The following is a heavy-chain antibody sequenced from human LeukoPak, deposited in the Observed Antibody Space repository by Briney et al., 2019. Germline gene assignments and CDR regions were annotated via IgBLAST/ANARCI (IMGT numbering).Heavy chain of an antibody. CDR1: GGSISSGGYY. CDR2: IYYSGST. Sequence: SETLSLTCTVSGGSISSGGYYWSWIRQHPGKGLEWIGYIYYSGSTYYNPSLKSRVTISVDTSKNQFSLKLSSVTAADTAVYYCAKDAPYYWYDSSGYYDWSDYWGQGTLVTVSS. D-gene: IGHD3-22*01. V-gene: IGHV4-31*03. CDR3: AKDAPYYWYDSSGYYDWSDY. J-gene: IGHJ4*02.